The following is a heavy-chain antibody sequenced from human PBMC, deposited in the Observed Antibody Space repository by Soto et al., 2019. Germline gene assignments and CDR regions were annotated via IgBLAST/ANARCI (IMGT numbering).Heavy chain of an antibody. Sequence: SETLSLTCTVSGGSISSYYWSWIRQPPGKGLEWIGYIYYSGSTNYNPSLKSRVTISVDTSKDQFSLKLSSVTAADTAVYYCAGRYCSSTSCYYPFDYWGQGTLVTVSS. V-gene: IGHV4-59*01. D-gene: IGHD2-2*01. J-gene: IGHJ4*02. CDR2: IYYSGST. CDR1: GGSISSYY. CDR3: AGRYCSSTSCYYPFDY.